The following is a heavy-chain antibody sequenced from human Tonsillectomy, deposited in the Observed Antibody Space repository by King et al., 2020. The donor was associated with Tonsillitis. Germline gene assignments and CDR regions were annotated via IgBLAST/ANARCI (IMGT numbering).Heavy chain of an antibody. D-gene: IGHD3-16*01. Sequence: VQLQESGPGLVKPSETLSLTCSVSGDSISSYSWSWIRQPPGKGLEWIGYIYNSGSTNYNPSLTSRVTISVDTSKNQFSLKLNSVTVADTAVYYCASLYVDYVWGHYYFDYWGQGTLVTVSS. J-gene: IGHJ4*02. V-gene: IGHV4-59*01. CDR3: ASLYVDYVWGHYYFDY. CDR1: GDSISSYS. CDR2: IYNSGST.